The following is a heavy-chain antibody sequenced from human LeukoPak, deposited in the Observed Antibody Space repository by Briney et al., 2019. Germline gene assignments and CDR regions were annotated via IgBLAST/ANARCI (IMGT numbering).Heavy chain of an antibody. CDR1: GGSISSYY. CDR2: IYSGGST. CDR3: ARDPAIAVAG. D-gene: IGHD6-19*01. V-gene: IGHV3-66*01. J-gene: IGHJ4*02. Sequence: ETLSLTCTVSGGSISSYYWSWIRQPPGKGLEWVSVIYSGGSTYYADSVKGRFTTSRDNSKNTLYLQMNSLRAEDTAVYYCARDPAIAVAGWGQGTLVTVSS.